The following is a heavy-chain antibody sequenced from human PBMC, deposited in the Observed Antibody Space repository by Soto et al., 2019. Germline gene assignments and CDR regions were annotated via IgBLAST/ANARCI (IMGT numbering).Heavy chain of an antibody. V-gene: IGHV4-59*01. CDR2: IYYTGST. Sequence: PSETLSLTCTISGGSISSYYWSWIRQPPGKGLEWIGCIYYTGSTNYSPSLKSRVTISVDTSKSQFSLRLNSVTAADTAVYYCARDVYDSRHNAYLDYWGQGMLVTVSS. CDR1: GGSISSYY. CDR3: ARDVYDSRHNAYLDY. D-gene: IGHD3-22*01. J-gene: IGHJ4*02.